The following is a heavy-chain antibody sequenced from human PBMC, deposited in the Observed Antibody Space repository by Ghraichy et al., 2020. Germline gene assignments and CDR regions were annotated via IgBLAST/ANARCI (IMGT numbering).Heavy chain of an antibody. J-gene: IGHJ6*02. V-gene: IGHV4-59*01. CDR3: ARSYYYGMDV. Sequence: SETLSLPCTVSGGSISSYYWSWIRQPPGKGLEWIGYIYYSGSTNYNPSLKSRVTISVDTSKNQFSLKLSSVTAADTAVYYCARSYYYGMDVWGQGTTVTVSS. CDR1: GGSISSYY. CDR2: IYYSGST.